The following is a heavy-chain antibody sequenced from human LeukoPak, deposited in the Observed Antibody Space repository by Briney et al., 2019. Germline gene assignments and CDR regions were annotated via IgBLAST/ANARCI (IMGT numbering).Heavy chain of an antibody. J-gene: IGHJ6*03. Sequence: PGGSLRLSCAASGFTFDDYAMHWVRQAPGKGLEWVSGITWNSDNIEYADSVKGRFTISRDNAKNSLYLQMNSLRAEDTAVYYCARGAGSLYYYYMDVWGKGTTVTVSS. CDR1: GFTFDDYA. D-gene: IGHD1-26*01. CDR3: ARGAGSLYYYYMDV. V-gene: IGHV3-9*01. CDR2: ITWNSDNI.